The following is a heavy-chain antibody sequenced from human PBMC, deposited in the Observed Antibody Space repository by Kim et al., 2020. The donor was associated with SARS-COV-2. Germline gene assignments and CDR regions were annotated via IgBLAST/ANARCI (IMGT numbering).Heavy chain of an antibody. CDR3: ARDPQLGYYDSSGLPTSYYYYGMDV. Sequence: SVKVSCKASGGTFSSYAISWVRQAPGQGLESMGGIIPIFGTANYAQKFQGRVTITADESTSTAYMELSSLRSEDTAVYYCARDPQLGYYDSSGLPTSYYYYGMDVWGQGTTVTVSS. V-gene: IGHV1-69*13. D-gene: IGHD3-22*01. CDR1: GGTFSSYA. J-gene: IGHJ6*02. CDR2: IIPIFGTA.